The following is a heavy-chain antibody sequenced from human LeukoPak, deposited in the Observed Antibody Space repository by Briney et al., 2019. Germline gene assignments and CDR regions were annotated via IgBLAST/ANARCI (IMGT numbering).Heavy chain of an antibody. D-gene: IGHD2-2*01. J-gene: IGHJ5*02. CDR2: IYHSGST. V-gene: IGHV4-30-2*01. CDR1: GGSISSGGYS. CDR3: ARVHLGYCSSTSCFWFDP. Sequence: SQTLSRTCAVSGGSISSGGYSWSWIRQPPGKGLEWIGYIYHSGSTYYNPSLKSRVTISVDRSKNQFSLKLSSVTAADTAVYYCARVHLGYCSSTSCFWFDPWGQGTLVTVSS.